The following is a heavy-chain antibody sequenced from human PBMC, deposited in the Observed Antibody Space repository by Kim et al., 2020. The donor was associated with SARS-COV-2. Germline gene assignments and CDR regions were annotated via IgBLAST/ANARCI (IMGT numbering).Heavy chain of an antibody. J-gene: IGHJ3*01. CDR1: EFMFNTYS. D-gene: IGHD1-26*01. CDR2: IRSTSTNI. CDR3: ARTGDEAFDL. V-gene: IGHV3-21*01. Sequence: GGSLRLSCAASEFMFNTYSMNWVRQAPGKGLEWISSIRSTSTNIYYADSVKGRFTISRDNAKKSLYLQMNSLRAEDTAVYYCARTGDEAFDLWGQGTMVTVSS.